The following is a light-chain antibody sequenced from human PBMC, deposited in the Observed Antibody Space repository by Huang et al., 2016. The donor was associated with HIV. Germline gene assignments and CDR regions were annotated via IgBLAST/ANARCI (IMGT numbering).Light chain of an antibody. CDR3: MQALQTPV. Sequence: EIVMTQSPLSLPVTPGEPASISCRSSQSLLTSNGYNYLDWYLQKPGQSPQLLIYLGSNRASGVPDRVSGSGSGTDFTLKISRVEAEDVGIYYCMQALQTPVFGPGTRVDIK. CDR1: QSLLTSNGYNY. V-gene: IGKV2-28*01. J-gene: IGKJ3*01. CDR2: LGS.